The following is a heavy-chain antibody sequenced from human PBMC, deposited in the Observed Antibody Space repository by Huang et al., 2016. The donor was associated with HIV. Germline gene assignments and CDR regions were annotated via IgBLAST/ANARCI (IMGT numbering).Heavy chain of an antibody. V-gene: IGHV1-18*04. CDR3: ARDPPYSNFPLDY. J-gene: IGHJ4*02. CDR2: IGADNGDT. Sequence: QVQLVQSGTEVKKPGASVKVSCKASGYTFASYGISWVRQAPGQGLEWMGWIGADNGDTNYATNLQGRVTMTTDTSTSTAYMGLRSLRSDDTAVYYCARDPPYSNFPLDYWGQGTLVTVSS. CDR1: GYTFASYG. D-gene: IGHD4-4*01.